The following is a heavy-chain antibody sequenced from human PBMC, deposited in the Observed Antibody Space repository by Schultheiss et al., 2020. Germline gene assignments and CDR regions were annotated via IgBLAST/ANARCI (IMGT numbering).Heavy chain of an antibody. CDR2: ISGSGFTT. CDR1: GFTFSNYA. V-gene: IGHV3-23*01. Sequence: GGSLRLSCAASGFTFSNYAMAWVRQAPGKGLEWVSGISGSGFTTYYAGSVKGRFTISRDNSKNTLYLQMNSLRAEDTAVYYCAKTAAWGPNYYGSGSDYYYGMDVWGQGTTVTVSS. CDR3: AKTAAWGPNYYGSGSDYYYGMDV. D-gene: IGHD3-10*01. J-gene: IGHJ6*02.